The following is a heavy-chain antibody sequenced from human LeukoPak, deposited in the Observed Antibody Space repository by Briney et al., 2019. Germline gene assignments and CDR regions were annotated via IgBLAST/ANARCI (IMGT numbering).Heavy chain of an antibody. CDR3: AREHAADSCGYYDSGGSIDY. D-gene: IGHD3-22*01. Sequence: SETLSLTCTVSGGSISSSSYYGGWIRQPPGKGLEWLGEINHSGSNNYNPSLKSRVTLLVDKSQDQFSSTMTSVTAAGPALYYCAREHAADSCGYYDSGGSIDYWGQGNLVTVSA. CDR1: GGSISSSSYY. J-gene: IGHJ4*02. V-gene: IGHV4-39*07. CDR2: INHSGSN.